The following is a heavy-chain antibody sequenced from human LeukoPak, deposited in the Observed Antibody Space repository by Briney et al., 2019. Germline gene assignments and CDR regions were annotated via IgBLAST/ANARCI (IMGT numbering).Heavy chain of an antibody. D-gene: IGHD1-26*01. J-gene: IGHJ4*02. CDR2: ISYDGSNK. Sequence: GGSLRLSCAASGFTFSSYAMHWVRQAPGKGLEWVAVISYDGSNKYYADSVKGRFTISRDNSKNTLYLQMNSLRAEDTAVYYCARGQIVGADARVDYWGQGTLVTVSS. V-gene: IGHV3-30*04. CDR3: ARGQIVGADARVDY. CDR1: GFTFSSYA.